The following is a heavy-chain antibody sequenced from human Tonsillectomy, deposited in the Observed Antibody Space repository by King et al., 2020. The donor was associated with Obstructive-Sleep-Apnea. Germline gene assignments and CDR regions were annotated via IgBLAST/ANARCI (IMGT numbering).Heavy chain of an antibody. CDR2: INPKTGEK. J-gene: IGHJ4*02. Sequence: QLVQSGAEVKKPGASVKVSCKASGYTFTGYYMHWVRQAPGQGLEWMGWINPKTGEKNYAQKFQGRVTMTRDTSISTAYMELSRLTSDDTAVYYCARPPSSDADYWGQGTLVTVSS. CDR3: ARPPSSDADY. CDR1: GYTFTGYY. V-gene: IGHV1-2*02.